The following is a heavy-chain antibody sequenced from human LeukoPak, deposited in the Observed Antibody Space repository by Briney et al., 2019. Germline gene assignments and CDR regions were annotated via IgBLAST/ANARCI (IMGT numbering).Heavy chain of an antibody. CDR2: IYWNDDK. V-gene: IGHV2-5*01. D-gene: IGHD1-26*01. J-gene: IGHJ5*02. CDR1: GFSLSTSGVG. CDR3: AHKSDSGPDEWFDP. Sequence: SGPTLVKPTQTLTLTCTFSGFSLSTSGVGVGWIRQPPGKALEWLALIYWNDDKRYSPSLKSRLTITKDTSKNQVVLTMTNMDPVDTATYYCAHKSDSGPDEWFDPWGQGTLVTASS.